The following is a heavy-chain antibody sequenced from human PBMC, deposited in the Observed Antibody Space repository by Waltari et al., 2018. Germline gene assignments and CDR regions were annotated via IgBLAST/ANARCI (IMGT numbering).Heavy chain of an antibody. V-gene: IGHV4-39*07. CDR1: GGSISSNKYY. CDR3: ARETDRGMIVVVITAPHAFDI. Sequence: QLQLQESGPGLVKPSETLSLTCTVSGGSISSNKYYWGWIRQPPGKGLGWIGSIYYSGGTYYNPSLKSRVTISGDTSKNQFSLRLSSMTAADTAGYYCARETDRGMIVVVITAPHAFDIWGRGTMVTVSS. D-gene: IGHD3-22*01. J-gene: IGHJ3*02. CDR2: IYYSGGT.